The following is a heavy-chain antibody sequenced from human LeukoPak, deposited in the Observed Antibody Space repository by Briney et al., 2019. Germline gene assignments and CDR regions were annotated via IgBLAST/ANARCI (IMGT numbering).Heavy chain of an antibody. CDR1: GYTFTSYG. V-gene: IGHV1-18*01. CDR3: ARDGDLTGSYDY. CDR2: ISAYNGNT. D-gene: IGHD2-8*02. Sequence: ASVKASCNASGYTFTSYGISWVRQAPGQGLEWMGWISAYNGNTNYAQKLQGRVTMTTDTSTSTAYMELRSLRSDDTAVYYCARDGDLTGSYDYWGQGTLVTVSS. J-gene: IGHJ4*02.